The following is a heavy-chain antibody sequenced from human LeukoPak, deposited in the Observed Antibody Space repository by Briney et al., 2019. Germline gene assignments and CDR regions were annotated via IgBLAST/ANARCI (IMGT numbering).Heavy chain of an antibody. CDR2: INPNSGGT. J-gene: IGHJ4*02. CDR3: ARAEMATISYQIADY. V-gene: IGHV1-2*02. Sequence: ASVKVSCKASGYTFTGYYMHWVRQAPGQGLEWMGWINPNSGGTNYAQKFQGRVTMTRDTSISTAYMELSRLRSDDTAVYYCARAEMATISYQIADYGGQGTLVTVSS. D-gene: IGHD5-24*01. CDR1: GYTFTGYY.